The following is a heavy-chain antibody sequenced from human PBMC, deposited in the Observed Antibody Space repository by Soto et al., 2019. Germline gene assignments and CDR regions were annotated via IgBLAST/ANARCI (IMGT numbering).Heavy chain of an antibody. CDR2: ISAYNGNT. CDR3: ARANLVVTPGVY. V-gene: IGHV1-18*01. J-gene: IGHJ4*02. CDR1: GYTFTSYG. D-gene: IGHD2-15*01. Sequence: SSVKVSCKASGYTFTSYGISWVRQAPGQGLEWMGWISAYNGNTNYAQKLQGRVTMTTDTSTSTAYMELRSLRSDDTAVYYCARANLVVTPGVYWGQGTLVTVSS.